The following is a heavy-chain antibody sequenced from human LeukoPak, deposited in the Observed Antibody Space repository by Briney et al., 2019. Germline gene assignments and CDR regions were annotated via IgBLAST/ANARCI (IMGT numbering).Heavy chain of an antibody. J-gene: IGHJ4*02. V-gene: IGHV3-48*03. CDR2: ISSSGSTI. CDR3: ARDYYDSSGRFDY. D-gene: IGHD3-22*01. Sequence: GGSLRLSCAASGFAFSSFEMNWVRQAPGKGLEWLPYISSSGSTIYYVDSVKGRFTISRDNAKNSLYLQMNSLRSEDTAVYYCARDYYDSSGRFDYWGQGTLVTVSS. CDR1: GFAFSSFE.